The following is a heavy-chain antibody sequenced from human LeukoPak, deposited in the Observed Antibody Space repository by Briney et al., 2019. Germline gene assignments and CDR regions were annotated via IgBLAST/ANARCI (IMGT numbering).Heavy chain of an antibody. J-gene: IGHJ4*02. V-gene: IGHV4-59*01. CDR3: ARDLGVGGYYFDY. D-gene: IGHD3-10*01. CDR2: IYYSGGT. CDR1: GGSISSYY. Sequence: SETLSLTCTVSGGSISSYYWSWIRQPPGKGLEWIGYIYYSGGTNYNPSLKSRVAISVDTSKNQFSLKLSSVTAAGTAVYYCARDLGVGGYYFDYWGQGTLVTVSS.